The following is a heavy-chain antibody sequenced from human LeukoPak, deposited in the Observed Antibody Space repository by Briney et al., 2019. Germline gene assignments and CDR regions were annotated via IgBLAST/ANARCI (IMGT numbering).Heavy chain of an antibody. Sequence: ARSRRLSCAASAFIFGSYGMDWVRHAPGSWLEWVAVRLCDGSNKYDANSMNDPFTISRDNSTNPIYRQMNSLSAEDPPVNYCASLPRDGDKLYYYYGTDVWGEGTTVTAYS. CDR1: AFIFGSYG. J-gene: IGHJ6*04. V-gene: IGHV3-33*01. CDR3: ASLPRDGDKLYYYYGTDV. D-gene: IGHD5-24*01. CDR2: RLCDGSNK.